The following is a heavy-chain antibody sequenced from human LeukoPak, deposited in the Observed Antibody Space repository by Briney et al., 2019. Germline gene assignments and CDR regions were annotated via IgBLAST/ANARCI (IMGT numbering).Heavy chain of an antibody. Sequence: PSETLSLTCAVFGGSISSGGYSWSWIRQPPGKGLEWIGYIYHSGSTYYNPSLKSRVTISVDRSKNQFSLKLSSVTAADTAVYYCARVRNQSKYRNQNWFDPWGQGTLVTVSS. J-gene: IGHJ5*02. CDR2: IYHSGST. CDR1: GGSISSGGYS. CDR3: ARVRNQSKYRNQNWFDP. V-gene: IGHV4-30-2*01. D-gene: IGHD1-14*01.